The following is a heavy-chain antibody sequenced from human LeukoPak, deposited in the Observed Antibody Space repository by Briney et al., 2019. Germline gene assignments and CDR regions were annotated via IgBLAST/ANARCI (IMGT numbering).Heavy chain of an antibody. CDR1: GFTFSSYE. CDR2: IYSGGST. CDR3: ARDRVGDTDY. D-gene: IGHD1-26*01. Sequence: GGSLRLSCAASGFTFSSYEMNWVRQAPGKGLEWVSVIYSGGSTYYADSVKGRFTISRDNSKNTLYLQMNSLRAEDTAVYYCARDRVGDTDYWGQGTLVTVSS. J-gene: IGHJ4*02. V-gene: IGHV3-53*01.